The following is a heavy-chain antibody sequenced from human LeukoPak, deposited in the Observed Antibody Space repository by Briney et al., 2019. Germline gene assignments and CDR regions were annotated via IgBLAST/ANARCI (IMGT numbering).Heavy chain of an antibody. CDR2: FDPEDGET. J-gene: IGHJ4*02. V-gene: IGHV1-24*01. CDR1: GYTLTELS. CDR3: ATDRFSGSYWAV. D-gene: IGHD1-26*01. Sequence: ASVKVSCKVSGYTLTELSVHWVRQAPGKGLEWMGGFDPEDGETIYAQKFQGRVTMTEDTSTDTAYMELSSLRSEDTAVYYCATDRFSGSYWAVWGQGTLVTVSS.